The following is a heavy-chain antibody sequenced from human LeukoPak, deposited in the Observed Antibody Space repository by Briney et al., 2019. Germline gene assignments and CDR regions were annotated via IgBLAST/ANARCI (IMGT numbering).Heavy chain of an antibody. CDR2: VSGYSAYI. V-gene: IGHV3-21*01. CDR1: GFTLSAYT. Sequence: GGSLRLSCAASGFTLSAYTMNGVRQAPGKGLEGVSPVSGYSAYIYYATPLRGWFTNSRYNATRLLSLQISSLRADDTTVYYCAREGGRRRASNIDWFDRWGQGTLVTVSS. D-gene: IGHD2/OR15-2a*01. J-gene: IGHJ5*02. CDR3: AREGGRRRASNIDWFDR.